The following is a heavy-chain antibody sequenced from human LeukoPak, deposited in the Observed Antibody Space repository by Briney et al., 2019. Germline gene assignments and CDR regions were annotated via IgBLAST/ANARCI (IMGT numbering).Heavy chain of an antibody. CDR2: IYTSGST. CDR1: VVAISRGSYY. Sequence: SQTLPLTCTVSVVAISRGSYYWSWIRQPAGKGLEWIGRIYTSGSTNYNPSLKSRVTISVDTSKNQFSLKLSPVTAAHTAVCYCARVASAAQEWFDPWGQGTLVTVSS. CDR3: ARVASAAQEWFDP. D-gene: IGHD6-25*01. V-gene: IGHV4-61*02. J-gene: IGHJ5*02.